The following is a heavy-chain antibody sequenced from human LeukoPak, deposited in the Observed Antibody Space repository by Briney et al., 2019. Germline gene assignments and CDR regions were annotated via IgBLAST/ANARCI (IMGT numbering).Heavy chain of an antibody. CDR3: ARDRSCGGDCYSNVIHYYYGMDV. V-gene: IGHV1-46*01. CDR2: INPSGGST. CDR1: GYTFTSYY. Sequence: PRASVKVSCKASGYTFTSYYMHWVRQAPGQGLEWMGIINPSGGSTSYAQKFQGRVTMTRDTSTSTVYMELSSLRSEDTAVYYCARDRSCGGDCYSNVIHYYYGMDVWGQGTTVTVSS. J-gene: IGHJ6*02. D-gene: IGHD2-21*02.